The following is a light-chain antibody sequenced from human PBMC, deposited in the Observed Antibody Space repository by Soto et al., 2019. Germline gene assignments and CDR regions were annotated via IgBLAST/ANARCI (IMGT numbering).Light chain of an antibody. CDR2: GAS. CDR1: QSVSSSY. CDR3: QQSGDSQWT. J-gene: IGKJ1*01. Sequence: IVLTQSPAILALSPGARATLSCLASQSVSSSYLAWYQHKPGQAPRLLIHGASSRVTGIPDRFSGSGSGTDFTLTISSLEPEDFAVYYCQQSGDSQWTFGQGTKVDIK. V-gene: IGKV3-20*01.